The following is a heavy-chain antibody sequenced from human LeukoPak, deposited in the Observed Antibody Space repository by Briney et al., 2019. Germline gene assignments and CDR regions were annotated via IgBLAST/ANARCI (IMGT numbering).Heavy chain of an antibody. CDR1: GFTFSSYA. V-gene: IGHV3-23*01. Sequence: GGSLRLSCAASGFTFSSYAMSWVRQAPGKGLEWVSGISGSGGTTYYIDSVKGRFTISRDNAKNSLYLQMNSLRAEDTAVYYCARDRVSMVRGGLWYYYGMDVWGQGTTVTVSS. J-gene: IGHJ6*02. CDR2: ISGSGGTT. CDR3: ARDRVSMVRGGLWYYYGMDV. D-gene: IGHD3-10*01.